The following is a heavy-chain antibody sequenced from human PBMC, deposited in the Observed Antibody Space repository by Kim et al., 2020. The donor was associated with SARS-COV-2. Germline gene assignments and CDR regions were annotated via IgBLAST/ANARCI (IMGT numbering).Heavy chain of an antibody. D-gene: IGHD1-26*01. Sequence: GSLRLSCAASGFTFSTYAMHWVRQAPGRGLEWVAVISYDGTDENYADSVKGRFTISRDNSKNTLYLQMNSLRIEDTAAYYCKVGATQIDYWGQGTLVTVSS. J-gene: IGHJ4*02. CDR2: ISYDGTDE. CDR3: KVGATQIDY. V-gene: IGHV3-30*04. CDR1: GFTFSTYA.